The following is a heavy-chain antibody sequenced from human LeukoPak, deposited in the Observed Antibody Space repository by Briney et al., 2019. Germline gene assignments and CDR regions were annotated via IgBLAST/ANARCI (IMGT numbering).Heavy chain of an antibody. CDR3: ARDLLRIQLWLGVDP. V-gene: IGHV4-39*07. D-gene: IGHD5-18*01. CDR1: GGSISSSSYY. Sequence: SETLSLTCTVSGGSISSSSYYWGWIRQPPGKGLEWIGSIYYSGSTYYNPSLKSRVTISVDTSKSQFSLKLSSVTAADTAVYCCARDLLRIQLWLGVDPWGQGTLVTVSS. J-gene: IGHJ5*02. CDR2: IYYSGST.